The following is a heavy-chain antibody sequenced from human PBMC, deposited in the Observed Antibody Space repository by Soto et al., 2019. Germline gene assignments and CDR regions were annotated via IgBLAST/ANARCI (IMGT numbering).Heavy chain of an antibody. D-gene: IGHD3-9*01. CDR2: ISGSGGST. CDR3: AKRRDDILTCYPNYYGMDV. Sequence: EVQLLESGGGLVQPGGSLRLSCAASGFTFSSYAMSWVRQAPGKGLEWVSAISGSGGSTYYADSVKGRFTISRDNSKNTLYLQMNSLRAEDTAVYYCAKRRDDILTCYPNYYGMDVWGQGTTVTVSS. V-gene: IGHV3-23*01. J-gene: IGHJ6*02. CDR1: GFTFSSYA.